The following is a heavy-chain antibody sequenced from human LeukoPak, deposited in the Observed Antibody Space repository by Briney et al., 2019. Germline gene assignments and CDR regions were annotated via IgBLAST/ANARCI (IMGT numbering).Heavy chain of an antibody. CDR2: ISYDGSNK. J-gene: IGHJ4*02. CDR1: GFTFSSYG. Sequence: GRSLRLSCAASGFTFSSYGMHWVRQAPGKGLEWVAVISYDGSNKYYADSVKGRFTISRDNSKNTLYLQMDSLRAEDTAVYYCAKDRWAVDTAMVMDYWGQGTLVTVSS. CDR3: AKDRWAVDTAMVMDY. V-gene: IGHV3-30*18. D-gene: IGHD5-18*01.